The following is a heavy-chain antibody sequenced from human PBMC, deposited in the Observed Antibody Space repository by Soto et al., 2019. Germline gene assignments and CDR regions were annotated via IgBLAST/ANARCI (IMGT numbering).Heavy chain of an antibody. J-gene: IGHJ6*02. CDR1: GDTFSSYT. CDR2: IIPVLGTI. D-gene: IGHD2-21*02. CDR3: ARRRYCGYDCYHKHYYGMDV. Sequence: QVQLVQSGAEVKKPGSSVKVSCRASGDTFSSYTVNWVRQAPGRGLEWLGRIIPVLGTIDYAQKFKGRVTITADKSTNIVYMELSSLRSEDRAVYYCARRRYCGYDCYHKHYYGMDVWGQGTTVTVAS. V-gene: IGHV1-69*08.